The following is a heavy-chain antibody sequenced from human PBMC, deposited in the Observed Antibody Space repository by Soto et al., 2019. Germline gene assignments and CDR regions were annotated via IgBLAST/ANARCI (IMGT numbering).Heavy chain of an antibody. CDR1: GYTFTSYD. CDR3: ARDYIAAEYYYGMDV. V-gene: IGHV1-8*01. CDR2: MNPNSGNT. J-gene: IGHJ6*02. D-gene: IGHD6-13*01. Sequence: SVQVSCKASGYTFTSYDIHWVRQATGQGLEWMGWMNPNSGNTGYAQKFQGRVTMTRNTSISTAYMELSSLRSEDTAVYYCARDYIAAEYYYGMDVWGQGTTVTVSS.